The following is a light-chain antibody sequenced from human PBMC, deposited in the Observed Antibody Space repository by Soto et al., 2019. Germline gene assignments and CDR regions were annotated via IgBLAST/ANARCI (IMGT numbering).Light chain of an antibody. V-gene: IGKV3-20*01. CDR3: QQYGALPYT. Sequence: DIVLTLSPGTLSLSPGERATLSCRASQRVSSSYFAWYQQKPGQAPRLLIYAASRRASGIPDRFSDSGSGTDFSLTINRLGPEDFAVYYCQQYGALPYTLGRGTKGDIK. CDR2: AAS. J-gene: IGKJ2*01. CDR1: QRVSSSY.